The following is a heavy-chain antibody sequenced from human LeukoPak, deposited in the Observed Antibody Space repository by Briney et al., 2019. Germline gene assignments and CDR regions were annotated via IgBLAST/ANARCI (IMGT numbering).Heavy chain of an antibody. CDR1: GYTFTVYY. Sequence: GASVKVSCKASGYTFTVYYMHWVRQAPGQGLEWRGWINPNSGGTNYAQKFQGWVTMTRDTSIRTAYMELRRLSSDDTAVYYCARGKLEPPNWFDPWGQGTLVTVSS. CDR3: ARGKLEPPNWFDP. D-gene: IGHD1-14*01. J-gene: IGHJ5*02. CDR2: INPNSGGT. V-gene: IGHV1-2*04.